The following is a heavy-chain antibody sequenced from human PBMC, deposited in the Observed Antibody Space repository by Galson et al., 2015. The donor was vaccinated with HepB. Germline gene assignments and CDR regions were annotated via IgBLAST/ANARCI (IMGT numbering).Heavy chain of an antibody. J-gene: IGHJ4*02. D-gene: IGHD3-9*01. V-gene: IGHV3-23*01. Sequence: SLRLSCAASGFTFSSYAMIWVRQAPGKGLEWVSAISGSGGSTYYADSVKGRFTISRDNSKNTLYLQMNSLRAEDTAVYYCAKLGDILTGYYMGPADYWGQGTLVTVSS. CDR2: ISGSGGST. CDR3: AKLGDILTGYYMGPADY. CDR1: GFTFSSYA.